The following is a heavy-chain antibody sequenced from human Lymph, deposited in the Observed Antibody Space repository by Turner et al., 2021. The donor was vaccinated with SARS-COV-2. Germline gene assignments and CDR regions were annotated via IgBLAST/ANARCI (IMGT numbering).Heavy chain of an antibody. V-gene: IGHV3-21*01. CDR1: GLTVSTYS. CDR2: ISSSSSYI. CDR3: ARDIPTTADYFDY. D-gene: IGHD4-17*01. J-gene: IGHJ4*02. Sequence: EVQLVVSGGGLVKPGGSLRLSCAASGLTVSTYSMNWVRQAPGKGLEWISSISSSSSYIYYADSVKGRFTISRDDAKNSLYLQMNSLRAEDTAVYFCARDIPTTADYFDYWGQGTLVTVSS.